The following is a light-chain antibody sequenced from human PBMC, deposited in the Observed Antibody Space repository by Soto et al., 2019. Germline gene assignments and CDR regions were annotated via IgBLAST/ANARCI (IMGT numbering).Light chain of an antibody. CDR1: TGTVTSGHY. V-gene: IGLV7-46*01. CDR2: NTS. Sequence: QAVVTQEPSLTVSPGGTVTLTCGSSTGTVTSGHYPYWFQQKPGQAPRTLIYNTSNQHSWTPARFSGSLLGGIAALTLSGAQPEAEAEYYCLVSYTGAYVVLGGGTKLTVL. CDR3: LVSYTGAYVV. J-gene: IGLJ2*01.